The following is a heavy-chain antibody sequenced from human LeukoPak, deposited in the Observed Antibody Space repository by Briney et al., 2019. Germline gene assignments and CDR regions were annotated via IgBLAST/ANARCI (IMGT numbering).Heavy chain of an antibody. CDR3: ARYYDGSGSYDY. D-gene: IGHD3-10*01. CDR2: INHSGST. CDR1: GGSFSGYY. Sequence: SETLSLTCAVYGGSFSGYYWSWIRQPPGKGLEWIGEINHSGSTYYNPSLKSRVTISVDTSKNQFSLKLSSVTAADTAVYYCARYYDGSGSYDYWGQGTLVTVSS. V-gene: IGHV4-34*01. J-gene: IGHJ4*02.